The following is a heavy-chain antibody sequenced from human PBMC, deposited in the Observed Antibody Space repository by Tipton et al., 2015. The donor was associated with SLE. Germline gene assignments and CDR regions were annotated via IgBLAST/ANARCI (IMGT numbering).Heavy chain of an antibody. CDR1: GFTFSDHY. V-gene: IGHV3-11*01. CDR3: ARVSEWHYGSGSYDF. Sequence: GSLRLSCAASGFTFSDHYMTWIRQAPGKGLEWVSYISSRSSRIYYTDSVRGRFTISRDNAKSLLYLQMNSLGPEDTAMYYCARVSEWHYGSGSYDFWGQGTLVTVSS. J-gene: IGHJ4*02. CDR2: ISSRSSRI. D-gene: IGHD3-10*01.